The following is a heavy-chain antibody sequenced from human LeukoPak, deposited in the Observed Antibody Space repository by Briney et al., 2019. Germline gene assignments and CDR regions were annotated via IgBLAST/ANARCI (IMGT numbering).Heavy chain of an antibody. Sequence: GGSPRLSCAASGFTFSSYSMSWVRQAPGKGLEWVSGTSDRGDYTYYADSVKGRFTISRDTSKNTLYLQMNSLRAEDTAVYYCARGRRPYYYDSSPDGMGYWGQGTLVTVSS. V-gene: IGHV3-23*01. D-gene: IGHD3-22*01. CDR2: TSDRGDYT. J-gene: IGHJ4*02. CDR3: ARGRRPYYYDSSPDGMGY. CDR1: GFTFSSYS.